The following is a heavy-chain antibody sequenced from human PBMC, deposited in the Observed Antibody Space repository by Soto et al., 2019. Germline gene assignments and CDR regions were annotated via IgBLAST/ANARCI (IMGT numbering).Heavy chain of an antibody. CDR1: GGSFSGYY. D-gene: IGHD3-9*01. Sequence: SETLSLTCAVYGGSFSGYYWTWIRQPPGTGLEWIGEINHSGSTYYNPSLKSRVTISVDTSKNQFSLKLTSMNTADTAIYYCTRGGDPYKTGHWGQGTLITVSS. CDR2: INHSGST. J-gene: IGHJ4*02. CDR3: TRGGDPYKTGH. V-gene: IGHV4-34*01.